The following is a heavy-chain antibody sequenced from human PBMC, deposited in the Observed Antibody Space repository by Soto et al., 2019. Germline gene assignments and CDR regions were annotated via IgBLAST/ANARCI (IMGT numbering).Heavy chain of an antibody. CDR2: TIPLFGTA. CDR3: ARGGQHPKPAYYCPMDV. Sequence: QVQLVQSGAEVKKPGSSVKVSCRASGGTFSTYSISWVRQAPGQGLQWMGGTIPLFGTANYAQKFQGRLTITADETTSTAYVELSSLRSEDTAGYYWARGGQHPKPAYYCPMDVWGQGTTVTVSS. CDR1: GGTFSTYS. V-gene: IGHV1-69*01. J-gene: IGHJ6*02. D-gene: IGHD6-13*01.